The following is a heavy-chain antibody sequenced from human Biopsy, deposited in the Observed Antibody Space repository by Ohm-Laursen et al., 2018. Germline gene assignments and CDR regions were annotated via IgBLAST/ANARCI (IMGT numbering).Heavy chain of an antibody. D-gene: IGHD4-23*01. J-gene: IGHJ6*02. CDR2: ISGGGTI. V-gene: IGHV3-11*01. CDR3: ARDTRWSPYSMDV. Sequence: SLRLSCTASGFSFSDYHLRWIRQAPGRGLEWVSYISGGGTIYYGDSMNGRVTISRDNAKNSLYLQMHSLRAEDTAVYYCARDTRWSPYSMDVWGQGTKVTVSS. CDR1: GFSFSDYH.